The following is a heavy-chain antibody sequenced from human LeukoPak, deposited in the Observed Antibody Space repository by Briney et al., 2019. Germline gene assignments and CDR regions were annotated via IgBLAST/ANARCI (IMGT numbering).Heavy chain of an antibody. J-gene: IGHJ5*02. CDR2: IYYSGST. V-gene: IGHV4-59*08. CDR1: GGSISSYY. D-gene: IGHD3-22*01. CDR3: ASQYYYDSSGYYYLNWFDP. Sequence: SETLSLTCTVSGGSISSYYWSWIRQPPGKGLEWIGYIYYSGSTNYNRSLKSRVTISVDTSKNQFSLRLSSVTAADTAVYYCASQYYYDSSGYYYLNWFDPWGQGTLVTVSS.